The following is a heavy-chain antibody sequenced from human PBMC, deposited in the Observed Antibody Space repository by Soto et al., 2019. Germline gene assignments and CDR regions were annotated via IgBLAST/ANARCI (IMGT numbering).Heavy chain of an antibody. CDR2: ISGSGGST. CDR3: AKDTTVTYYYYYGMDV. D-gene: IGHD4-4*01. Sequence: LRXSGAAAGFTFGSYASSWVRQAPGKGLEWVSAISGSGGSTYYADSVKGRFTISRDNSKNTLYLQMNSLRAEDTAVYYCAKDTTVTYYYYYGMDVWGQGTTVTVSS. V-gene: IGHV3-23*01. CDR1: GFTFGSYA. J-gene: IGHJ6*02.